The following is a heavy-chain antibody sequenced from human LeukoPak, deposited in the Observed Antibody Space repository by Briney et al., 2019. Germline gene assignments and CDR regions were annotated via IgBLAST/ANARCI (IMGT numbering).Heavy chain of an antibody. V-gene: IGHV3-74*01. D-gene: IGHD5-18*01. J-gene: IGHJ4*02. CDR3: ARGGYDWERGQHSYGYKAY. CDR1: GFTFSSYW. Sequence: GGSLRLSCAASGFTFSSYWMHWVRQAPGKGLVWVSRINSDGSSTSYADSVKGRFTISRDNAKNTLYLQMNGLRAEDTAVYYCARGGYDWERGQHSYGYKAYWGQGTLVTVSS. CDR2: INSDGSST.